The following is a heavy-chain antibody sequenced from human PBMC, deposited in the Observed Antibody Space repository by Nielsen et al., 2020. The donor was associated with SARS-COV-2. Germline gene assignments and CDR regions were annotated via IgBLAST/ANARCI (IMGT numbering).Heavy chain of an antibody. CDR3: ASGGGHITGKEGFYYYYYMDV. CDR2: IIPIFGTA. V-gene: IGHV1-69*05. Sequence: SVKVSCKASGGTFSSYAISWVRQAPGQGLEWMGGIIPIFGTANYAQKFQGRVTITTDESTSTAYMELSSLRSEDTAVYYCASGGGHITGKEGFYYYYYMDVWGKGTTVTVSS. J-gene: IGHJ6*03. CDR1: GGTFSSYA. D-gene: IGHD1-20*01.